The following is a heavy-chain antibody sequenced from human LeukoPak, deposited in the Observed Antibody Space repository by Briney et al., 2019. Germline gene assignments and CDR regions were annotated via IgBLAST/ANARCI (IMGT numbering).Heavy chain of an antibody. J-gene: IGHJ4*02. D-gene: IGHD1-1*01. Sequence: GGSLRLSCEDSGFTFDDYGMSWVRQAPGKGLEWVSGIYADSVKGRFTISRDNAKSSLYLQMNSLRAEDTALYYCARDLSDNWYTFGYWGRGTLVTVSS. CDR3: ARDLSDNWYTFGY. V-gene: IGHV3-20*04. CDR2: I. CDR1: GFTFDDYG.